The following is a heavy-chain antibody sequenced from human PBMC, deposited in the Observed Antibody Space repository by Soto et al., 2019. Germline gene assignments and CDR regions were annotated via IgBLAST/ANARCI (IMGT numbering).Heavy chain of an antibody. CDR3: ARVYYGSGSYYRDWFHP. Sequence: SETLSLTCTVSGGSISSGDYYWSWIRQPPGKGLEWIGYIYYSGSTYYNPSLKSRVTISVDTSKNQFSLKLSSVTAADTAVYYCARVYYGSGSYYRDWFHPWGQGTLVNSPQ. CDR2: IYYSGST. J-gene: IGHJ5*02. V-gene: IGHV4-30-4*01. CDR1: GGSISSGDYY. D-gene: IGHD3-10*01.